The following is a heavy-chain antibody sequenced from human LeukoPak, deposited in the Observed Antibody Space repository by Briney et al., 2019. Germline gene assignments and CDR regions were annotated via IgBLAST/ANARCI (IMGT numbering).Heavy chain of an antibody. J-gene: IGHJ5*02. D-gene: IGHD6-19*01. Sequence: ASVKVSCKASGYTFTGYYMHWVRQAPGQGLEWMGWINPNSGGTNYAQKFQGWVTMTRDTSISTAYMELSRLRSEDTAVYYCARAPTVAGTIGWFDPWGQGTLVTVSS. CDR3: ARAPTVAGTIGWFDP. CDR1: GYTFTGYY. V-gene: IGHV1-2*04. CDR2: INPNSGGT.